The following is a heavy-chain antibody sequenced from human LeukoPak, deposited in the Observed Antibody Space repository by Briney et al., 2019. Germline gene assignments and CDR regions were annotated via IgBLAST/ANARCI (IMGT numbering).Heavy chain of an antibody. CDR2: IYYSGST. D-gene: IGHD5-24*01. CDR3: ARQTDLESAFDI. V-gene: IGHV4-39*01. J-gene: IGHJ3*02. Sequence: PSETLSLTCAVYGGSFSGYYWGWIRQPPGKGLEWIGSIYYSGSTYYNPSLKSRVTISVDTSKNQFSLKLSSVTAADTAVYYCARQTDLESAFDIWGQGTMVTVSS. CDR1: GGSFSGYY.